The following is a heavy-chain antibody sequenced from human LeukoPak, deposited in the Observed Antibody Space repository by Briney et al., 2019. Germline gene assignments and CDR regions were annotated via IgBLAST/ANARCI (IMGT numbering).Heavy chain of an antibody. D-gene: IGHD2-2*01. CDR2: IYYSGST. Sequence: SETLSLTCTVSGGSISYYYWSWIRQPPGKGLEWIGYIYYSGSTNYNPSLKSRVTISVDTSKNQFSLNQSSVTTADTAVYYCARVSCSSTSCPRRDALDVWGQGTMVTVSS. CDR3: ARVSCSSTSCPRRDALDV. J-gene: IGHJ3*01. CDR1: GGSISYYY. V-gene: IGHV4-59*01.